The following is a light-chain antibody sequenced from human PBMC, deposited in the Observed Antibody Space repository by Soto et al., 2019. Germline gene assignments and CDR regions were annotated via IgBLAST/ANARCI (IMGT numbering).Light chain of an antibody. J-gene: IGKJ4*02. CDR1: QSVSSS. Sequence: EIVLTQSPATLSLSPGERATLSCRASQSVSSSLAWYQQKPGQAPRLLIYDASKRATGIPARFSGSGSGTDYILTISSLEPEDFAVYHCQQRSNWPRTFCGGTKVEIK. V-gene: IGKV3-11*01. CDR3: QQRSNWPRT. CDR2: DAS.